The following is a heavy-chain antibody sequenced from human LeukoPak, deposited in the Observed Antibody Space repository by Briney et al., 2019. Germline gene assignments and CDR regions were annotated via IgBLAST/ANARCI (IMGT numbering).Heavy chain of an antibody. CDR1: GFTFSSYG. CDR3: ARDPPHYSSSWYYFDY. V-gene: IGHV3-30*03. J-gene: IGHJ4*02. CDR2: ISYDGSNK. D-gene: IGHD6-13*01. Sequence: PGVSLRLSCAASGFTFSSYGMHWVRQAPGKGLEWVAVISYDGSNKYYADSVKGRFTISRDYSKNTLYLQMNSLRAEDTALYYCARDPPHYSSSWYYFDYWGQGTLVTVSS.